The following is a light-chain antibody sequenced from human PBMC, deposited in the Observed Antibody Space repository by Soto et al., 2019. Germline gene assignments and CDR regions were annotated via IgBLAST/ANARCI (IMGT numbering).Light chain of an antibody. V-gene: IGLV1-40*01. CDR3: QSYDSSLSVV. CDR2: GNS. Sequence: QPVLTQPPSVSGAPGQRVTISCTGSSSNIGAGYDVHWYQQLPGTAPKLLIYGNSNRPSGVPDRFSGSKSGTSASLAITGLQAEDEADYYCQSYDSSLSVVFGGGT. CDR1: SSNIGAGYD. J-gene: IGLJ2*01.